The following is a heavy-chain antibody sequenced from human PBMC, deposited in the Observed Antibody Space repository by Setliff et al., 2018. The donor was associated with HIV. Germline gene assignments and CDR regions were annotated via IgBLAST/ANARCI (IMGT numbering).Heavy chain of an antibody. D-gene: IGHD2-2*01. J-gene: IGHJ4*02. V-gene: IGHV3-48*03. CDR1: GFTFSSYE. CDR2: ITGSSDTI. CDR3: VRVYDAVVLAGRL. Sequence: GGSLRLSCAASGFTFSSYEMDWFRQAPGKGLEWVSYITGSSDTIYYADSVKGRFTISRDNAKNSLYLQMNTLRAEDTAVYYCVRVYDAVVLAGRLWGQGTLVTVS.